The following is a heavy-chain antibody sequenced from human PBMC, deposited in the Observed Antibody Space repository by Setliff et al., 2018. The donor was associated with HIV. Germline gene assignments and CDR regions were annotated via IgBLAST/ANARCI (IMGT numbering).Heavy chain of an antibody. J-gene: IGHJ6*03. Sequence: SETLSLTCTDTGGSISTSRYYWGWIRQPPGKGLEWIGSINYRGNTYYNPSLKSRAAISVDTSKNQISLKLSSVTAADTAVYYCASLDGSESPYIYYYYMDVWGEGIAVTVSS. D-gene: IGHD3-10*01. CDR3: ASLDGSESPYIYYYYMDV. CDR1: GGSISTSRYY. CDR2: INYRGNT. V-gene: IGHV4-39*01.